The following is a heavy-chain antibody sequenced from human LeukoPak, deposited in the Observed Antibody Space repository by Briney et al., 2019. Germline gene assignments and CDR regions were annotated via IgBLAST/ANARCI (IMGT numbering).Heavy chain of an antibody. J-gene: IGHJ4*02. V-gene: IGHV3-9*01. D-gene: IGHD6-19*01. CDR2: ISWNSGYI. Sequence: GRSLRLSCAASGFTFDDYAMHWVRQPPGKGLEWLSIISWNSGYIGYADSVKGRFTVSRDNAENSVYLQMNSLRPEDTAFYFCAKVRGPYSSGFFFDSWGQGTLVTVSS. CDR3: AKVRGPYSSGFFFDS. CDR1: GFTFDDYA.